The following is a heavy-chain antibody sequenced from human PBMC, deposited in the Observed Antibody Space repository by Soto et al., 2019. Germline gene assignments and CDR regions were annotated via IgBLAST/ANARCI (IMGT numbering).Heavy chain of an antibody. CDR3: ARVLRYFDLDYAFDI. Sequence: QVQLVESGGGVVQPGRSLRLSCAASGFTFSTYGMHWVRQAPGKGLEWVAVIWNDGSTKYYADSVKGRFTISRDDSKNTLYLQMNSLRAEDTAVYYCARVLRYFDLDYAFDIWGQGTMVTVSS. D-gene: IGHD3-9*01. J-gene: IGHJ3*02. V-gene: IGHV3-33*01. CDR2: IWNDGSTK. CDR1: GFTFSTYG.